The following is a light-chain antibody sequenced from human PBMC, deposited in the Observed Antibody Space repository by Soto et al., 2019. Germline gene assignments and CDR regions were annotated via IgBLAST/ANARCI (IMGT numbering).Light chain of an antibody. J-gene: IGKJ1*01. CDR2: AAS. CDR1: QSVSNNY. V-gene: IGKV3-20*01. Sequence: EIVLTQSPGTLSLSPGERATLSCRASQSVSNNYLSWYQQKPGQAPRLLIHAASSRATGIPDRFSGXXSGXXFTLTISRLEPEDFAVYYCQQYGESPRTFGQGTKVEIK. CDR3: QQYGESPRT.